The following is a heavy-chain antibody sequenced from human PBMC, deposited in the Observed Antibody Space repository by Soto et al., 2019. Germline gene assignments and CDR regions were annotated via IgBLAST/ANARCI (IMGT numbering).Heavy chain of an antibody. J-gene: IGHJ6*02. CDR1: GGTFSSYA. V-gene: IGHV1-69*13. CDR2: IIPIFGTA. Sequence: SVKVSCKASGGTFSSYAISWVRQAPGQGLEWMGGIIPIFGTANYAQKFQGRVTITADESTSTAYMELSSLRSEDTAVYYCGSSSSNYYYYGMDVWGQGTTVTVS. D-gene: IGHD6-6*01. CDR3: GSSSSNYYYYGMDV.